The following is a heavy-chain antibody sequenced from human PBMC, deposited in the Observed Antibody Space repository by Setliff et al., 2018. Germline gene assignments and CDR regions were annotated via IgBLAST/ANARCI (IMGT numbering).Heavy chain of an antibody. V-gene: IGHV3-23*01. CDR1: GFTFFSYT. J-gene: IGHJ4*02. CDR3: AKSSGSSSSTNLEY. CDR2: ITDDGGTT. Sequence: PGESLKISCTTSGFTFFSYTMNLVRQAPGKGLEWVSAITDDGGTTHYAGSVKGRFTIARDNSNSTLYLQMNSLRVEDTALYYCAKSSGSSSSTNLEYLGPGTLVTVSS. D-gene: IGHD6-6*01.